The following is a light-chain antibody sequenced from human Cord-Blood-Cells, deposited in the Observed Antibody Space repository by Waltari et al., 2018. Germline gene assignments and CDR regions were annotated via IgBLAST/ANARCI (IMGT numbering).Light chain of an antibody. V-gene: IGKV3-11*01. CDR2: EAY. Sequence: EIVLTQSPATLSLSPGERDTLSCRASQSVSSYLAWYQQKPGKAHRLLIYEAYNRATGFPARFSGSGSGTDFTLTISSLEPEDFAVYYCQQRSNWPPITFGQGTRLEIK. J-gene: IGKJ5*01. CDR1: QSVSSY. CDR3: QQRSNWPPIT.